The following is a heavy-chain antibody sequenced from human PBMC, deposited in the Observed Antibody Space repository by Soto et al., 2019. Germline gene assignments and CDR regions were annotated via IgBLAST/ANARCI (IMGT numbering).Heavy chain of an antibody. CDR1: GYIFTSYY. Sequence: XSVKVSCKASGYIFTSYYRNWVRQAPGQGLEWMGWINPNNGDTNYAQKFQGRVTMTRDASISTLYMELSRLTSDDTAMYYCARDLPGFWGEYYWFGYFDHWGQGTLATVSS. CDR3: ARDLPGFWGEYYWFGYFDH. J-gene: IGHJ4*02. V-gene: IGHV1-2*02. CDR2: INPNNGDT. D-gene: IGHD3-3*01.